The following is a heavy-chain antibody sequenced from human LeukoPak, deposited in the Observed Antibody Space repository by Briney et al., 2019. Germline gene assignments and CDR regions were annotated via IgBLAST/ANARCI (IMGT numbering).Heavy chain of an antibody. V-gene: IGHV3-11*03. CDR1: GFTFSDYY. CDR3: ARREARIFDY. CDR2: ISSTSTYT. Sequence: PGGSLRLSCAVSGFTFSDYYMSWVRRAPGKGLEWVSYISSTSTYTNYADSVKGRFTISRDNAKNSLYLQMNSLRAEDTAVYYCARREARIFDYWGQGTLVTVSS. D-gene: IGHD1-26*01. J-gene: IGHJ4*02.